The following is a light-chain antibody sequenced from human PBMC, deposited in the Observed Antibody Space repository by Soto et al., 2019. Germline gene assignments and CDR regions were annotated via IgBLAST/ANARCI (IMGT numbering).Light chain of an antibody. CDR1: QSLLHINGHNY. CDR2: LGS. Sequence: DIVMTQSPLSLPVTPGEPASISCRSSQSLLHINGHNYLDWYLQKPGQSPQLLIYLGSNRASGVPERFSGSGSGTDFTLKISRVEAEDVGVYYCMQALQTPLTFGPGTKVDIK. J-gene: IGKJ3*01. V-gene: IGKV2-28*01. CDR3: MQALQTPLT.